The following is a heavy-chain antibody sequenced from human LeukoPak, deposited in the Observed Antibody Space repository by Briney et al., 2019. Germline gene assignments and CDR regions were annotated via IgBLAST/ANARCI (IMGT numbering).Heavy chain of an antibody. CDR2: IGTYGGDT. V-gene: IGHV1-18*01. J-gene: IGHJ5*01. CDR3: ARDLWNFFDDSGYNRDFDS. CDR1: TSR. D-gene: IGHD3-22*01. Sequence: ASVKVSCKATSRISWVRQAPGQGLEWMGWIGTYGGDTYYAQKFQGRITVTTDTSTSTVYMELRNLRSDDTAVYYCARDLWNFFDDSGYNRDFDSWGQGTLVTVSS.